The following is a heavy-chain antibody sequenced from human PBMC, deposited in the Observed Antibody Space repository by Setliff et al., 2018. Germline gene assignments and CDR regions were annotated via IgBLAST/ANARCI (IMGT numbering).Heavy chain of an antibody. Sequence: ASVKVSCKASGGPFSSYGISWVRQAPGQGLEWMGVTIPMFGTTNYARKFQGIVTIITDESTSTAYMQLSSLGSEDTAVYYCVREGVDSRSSTDYRYYMDVWGKGTTVTVSS. CDR2: TIPMFGTT. V-gene: IGHV1-69*05. D-gene: IGHD3-22*01. CDR3: VREGVDSRSSTDYRYYMDV. CDR1: GGPFSSYG. J-gene: IGHJ6*03.